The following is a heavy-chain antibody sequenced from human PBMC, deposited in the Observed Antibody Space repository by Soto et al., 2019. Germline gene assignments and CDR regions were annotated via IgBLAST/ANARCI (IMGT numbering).Heavy chain of an antibody. J-gene: IGHJ3*02. V-gene: IGHV1-46*01. Sequence: GASVKVSCKASAYTFINYYVHWVRQAPGQGLEYMGMINPSGGRTTYAQKFQGRVTMTRDTSTTTVYMDLSSLRSDDTAMYYCAREDSANGGAFDIVGQGTMVTVS. CDR2: INPSGGRT. CDR3: AREDSANGGAFDI. CDR1: AYTFINYY.